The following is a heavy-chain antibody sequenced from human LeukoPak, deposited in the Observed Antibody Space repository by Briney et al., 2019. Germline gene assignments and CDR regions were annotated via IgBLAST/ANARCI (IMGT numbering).Heavy chain of an antibody. CDR1: GFTFSSDW. D-gene: IGHD3-3*01. CDR2: IKQDGSEK. Sequence: PGGSLRLSCAVSGFTFSSDWMTWVRQAPGKGLEWVANIKQDGSEKHYVDSVKGRFTISRDNAKNSLYLQMNSLRAEDTAVYYCARDYYDFWSGYRYWFDPWGQGTLVTVSS. V-gene: IGHV3-7*01. J-gene: IGHJ5*02. CDR3: ARDYYDFWSGYRYWFDP.